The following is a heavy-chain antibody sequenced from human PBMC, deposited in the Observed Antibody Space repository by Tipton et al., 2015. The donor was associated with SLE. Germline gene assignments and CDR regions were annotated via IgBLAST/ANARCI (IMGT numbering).Heavy chain of an antibody. J-gene: IGHJ4*02. D-gene: IGHD3-10*01. CDR1: GFTVSSNY. CDR2: IYSGGGT. CDR3: AKYLLWFGDPFDY. Sequence: GSLRLSCAASGFTVSSNYMTWVRQAPGKGLEWVSVIYSGGGTKYADSVKGRFTISRDNSKNTLYLQMNSLRAEDTAVYYCAKYLLWFGDPFDYWGQGTLVTVSS. V-gene: IGHV3-53*01.